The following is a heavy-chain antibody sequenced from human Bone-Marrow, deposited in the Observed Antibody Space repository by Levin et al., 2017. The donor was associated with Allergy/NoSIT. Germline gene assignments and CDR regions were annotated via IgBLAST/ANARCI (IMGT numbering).Heavy chain of an antibody. CDR2: IYYSGST. D-gene: IGHD2-2*01. CDR1: GGSINTAY. J-gene: IGHJ6*03. CDR3: ARLAVPPDTSDYYMDV. Sequence: SETLSLTCTVSGGSINTAYWSWIRQPPEKGLEYIGYIYYSGSTNYNPSLKSRVTMSVDTSKNQFSLKLSSVTAADTAVYYCARLAVPPDTSDYYMDVWGRGTTVTVSS. V-gene: IGHV4-59*01.